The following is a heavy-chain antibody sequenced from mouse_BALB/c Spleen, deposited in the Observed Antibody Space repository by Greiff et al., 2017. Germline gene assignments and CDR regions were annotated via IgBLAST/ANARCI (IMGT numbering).Heavy chain of an antibody. CDR3: ARGGTTMITTVYAMDY. CDR1: GFTFSSYG. J-gene: IGHJ4*01. D-gene: IGHD2-4*01. CDR2: INSNGGST. Sequence: EVMLVESGGGLVQPGGSLKLSCAASGFTFSSYGMSWVRQTPDKRLELVATINSNGGSTYYPDSVKGRFTISRDNAKNTLYLQMSSLKSEDTAMYYCARGGTTMITTVYAMDYWGQGTSVTVSS. V-gene: IGHV5-6-3*01.